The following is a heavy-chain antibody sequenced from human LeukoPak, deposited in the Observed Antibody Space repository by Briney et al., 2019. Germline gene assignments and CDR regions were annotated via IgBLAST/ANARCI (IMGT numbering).Heavy chain of an antibody. CDR3: ARGYCSSISCQPLDY. J-gene: IGHJ4*02. V-gene: IGHV4-61*02. D-gene: IGHD2-2*01. CDR1: GGSIGSGSNH. CDR2: FYSGDT. Sequence: SETLSLTCTVSGGSIGSGSNHWSWIRQPAGKGLEWIGRFYSGDTNYNPSLKSRVTISVDTSKNHFSLNLNSMTAAETAVYYCARGYCSSISCQPLDYWGQGTLVTVSS.